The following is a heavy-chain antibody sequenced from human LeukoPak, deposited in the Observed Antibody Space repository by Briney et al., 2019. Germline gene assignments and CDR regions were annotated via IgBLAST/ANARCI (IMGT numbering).Heavy chain of an antibody. V-gene: IGHV1-2*06. CDR3: ASEGYCSSTSCYWGNY. CDR1: GYTFTGYY. Sequence: GASVKVSCKASGYTFTGYYMHWVRQAPGQGLEWMGRINPNSGGTNYAQKFQGRVTMTRDTSISTAYMELSRLRSDDTAVYYCASEGYCSSTSCYWGNYWGQGTLVTVS. CDR2: INPNSGGT. J-gene: IGHJ4*02. D-gene: IGHD2-2*01.